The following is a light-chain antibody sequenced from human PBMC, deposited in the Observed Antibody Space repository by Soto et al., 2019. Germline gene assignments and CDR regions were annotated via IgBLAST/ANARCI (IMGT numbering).Light chain of an antibody. J-gene: IGKJ1*01. Sequence: EIVLTQSPGTLSLSPGDTATLSCRASQTVSSRYLGWYQHKPGQAPRLLIYAASSRATGIPDRFSGSGSGTDFTLTISSLEPEDFAVYYCHQSDRSLSTFGPGTKVEIK. CDR2: AAS. CDR1: QTVSSRY. V-gene: IGKV3-20*01. CDR3: HQSDRSLST.